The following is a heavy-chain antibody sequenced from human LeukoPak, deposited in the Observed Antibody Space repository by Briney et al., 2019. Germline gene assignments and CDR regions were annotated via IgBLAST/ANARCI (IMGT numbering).Heavy chain of an antibody. CDR3: AREVDYWFDP. Sequence: SEXLSLTCTVSGVSISGYYWSWLRQPPGKGLEWIGYIYYSGSTYYNPSLTSRVTMSVDTSRNQFSLKLTSVTTADTAVYYCAREVDYWFDPWGQGTLVTVSS. D-gene: IGHD2-15*01. CDR1: GVSISGYY. J-gene: IGHJ5*02. V-gene: IGHV4-59*01. CDR2: IYYSGST.